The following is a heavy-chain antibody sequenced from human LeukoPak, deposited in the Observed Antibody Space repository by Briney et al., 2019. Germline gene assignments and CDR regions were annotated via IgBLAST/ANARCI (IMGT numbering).Heavy chain of an antibody. D-gene: IGHD5-12*01. Sequence: SETLSLTCTVSGGSMSSYYWNWIRQPAGKGLEWIGRIHSSGTTNYNPSLESRITISIDTSKNLFSLSLSPMTAADTAVYYCARGSGFDQLWGQGILVTVSS. V-gene: IGHV4-4*07. J-gene: IGHJ4*02. CDR1: GGSMSSYY. CDR2: IHSSGTT. CDR3: ARGSGFDQL.